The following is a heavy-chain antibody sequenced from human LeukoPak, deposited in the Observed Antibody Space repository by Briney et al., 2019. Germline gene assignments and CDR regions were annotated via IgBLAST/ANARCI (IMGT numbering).Heavy chain of an antibody. D-gene: IGHD1-26*01. Sequence: ASVKVSCKASGYTFTSYGISWVRQAPRQGLEWMGWISAYNGNTNYAQKLQGRVTMTTDTSTSTAYMELRSLRSDDTAVYYCARQDSKVGAYTGPYYFDYWGQGTLVTVSS. CDR2: ISAYNGNT. V-gene: IGHV1-18*01. J-gene: IGHJ4*02. CDR3: ARQDSKVGAYTGPYYFDY. CDR1: GYTFTSYG.